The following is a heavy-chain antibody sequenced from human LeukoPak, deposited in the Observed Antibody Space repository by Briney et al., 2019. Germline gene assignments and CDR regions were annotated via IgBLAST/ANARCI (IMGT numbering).Heavy chain of an antibody. CDR1: GYTFTSYD. CDR2: MNPNSGNT. J-gene: IGHJ4*02. CDR3: ARGVRYYDSSGYPNFDY. D-gene: IGHD3-22*01. V-gene: IGHV1-8*01. Sequence: ASVKVSCKXSGYTFTSYDINWVRQATGQGLEWMGWMNPNSGNTGYSQKFQGRVTMTRNTSISTAYMELSSLRSEDTAVYYCARGVRYYDSSGYPNFDYWGQGTLVTVSS.